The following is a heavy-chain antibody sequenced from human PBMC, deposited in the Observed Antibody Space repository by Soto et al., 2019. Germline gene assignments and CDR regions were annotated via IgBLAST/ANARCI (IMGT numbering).Heavy chain of an antibody. J-gene: IGHJ3*01. CDR3: ARDLRGHYGP. CDR1: GFNFRNFN. D-gene: IGHD4-17*01. CDR2: VSGSSSYI. V-gene: IGHV3-21*06. Sequence: RRLSCQGSGFNFRNFNMIWVRQAPGKGLEWVSSVSGSSSYIYYADSVKGRFTVSRDNANNLVFLQMNGLRPEDTAMYYCARDLRGHYGPWGQGTMVTVSS.